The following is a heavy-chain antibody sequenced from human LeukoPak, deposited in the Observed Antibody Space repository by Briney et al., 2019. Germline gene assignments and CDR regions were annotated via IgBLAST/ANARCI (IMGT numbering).Heavy chain of an antibody. CDR2: ISGSGGST. CDR3: AKGRGYCSGGSCYTDY. CDR1: GFTFSSYA. Sequence: GGSLRLSCAASGFTFSSYAMSWVRQAPGKGLEWVSAISGSGGSTYYADSVKGRFAISRDNSKNTLYLQMNSLRAEDTAVYYCAKGRGYCSGGSCYTDYWGQGTLVTVSS. D-gene: IGHD2-15*01. V-gene: IGHV3-23*01. J-gene: IGHJ4*02.